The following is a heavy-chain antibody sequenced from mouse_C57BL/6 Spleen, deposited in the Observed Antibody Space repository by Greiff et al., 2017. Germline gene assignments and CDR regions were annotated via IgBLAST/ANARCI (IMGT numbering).Heavy chain of an antibody. J-gene: IGHJ2*01. V-gene: IGHV1-26*01. D-gene: IGHD2-5*01. CDR1: GYTFTDYY. CDR3: ASHSNYGY. Sequence: EVQLQQSGPELVKPGASVKISCKASGYTFTDYYMNWVKQSHGKSLEWIGDINPNNGGTSYNQKFKGKATLTVDKSSSTAYMELRSLTSEDSAVYYCASHSNYGYWGQGTTLTVSS. CDR2: INPNNGGT.